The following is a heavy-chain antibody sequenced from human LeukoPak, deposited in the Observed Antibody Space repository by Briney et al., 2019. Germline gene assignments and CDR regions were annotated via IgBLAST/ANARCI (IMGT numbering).Heavy chain of an antibody. CDR2: INPNSGGT. D-gene: IGHD2-2*01. Sequence: ASVKVSCKASGYTFTGYYMHWVRQAPGQGLEWMGWINPNSGGTNHAQKFQGRVTMTRDTSISTAYMELSRLRSDDTAVYYCASICSSTSCYGHWFDPWGQGTLVTVSS. J-gene: IGHJ5*02. CDR1: GYTFTGYY. V-gene: IGHV1-2*02. CDR3: ASICSSTSCYGHWFDP.